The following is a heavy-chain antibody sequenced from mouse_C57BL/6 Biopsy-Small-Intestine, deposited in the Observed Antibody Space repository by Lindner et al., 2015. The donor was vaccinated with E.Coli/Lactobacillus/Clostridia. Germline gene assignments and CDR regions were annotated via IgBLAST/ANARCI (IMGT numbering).Heavy chain of an antibody. V-gene: IGHV1-39*01. D-gene: IGHD2-5*01. CDR3: ARKWDYSNYEGAMDY. Sequence: VQLQESGAELVKPGASVKISCKASGYSFTGYNMNWVKQSHGKSLEWIGNIDPYYGSSSHNQKFKGKATLTVDKSSSTAYMQLNGLTSEDSAVYYCARKWDYSNYEGAMDYWGQGTSVTVSS. CDR1: GYSFTGYN. CDR2: IDPYYGSS. J-gene: IGHJ4*01.